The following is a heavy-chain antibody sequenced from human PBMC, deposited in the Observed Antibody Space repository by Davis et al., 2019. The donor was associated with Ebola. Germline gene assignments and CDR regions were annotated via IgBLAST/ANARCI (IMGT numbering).Heavy chain of an antibody. Sequence: SVKVSCKASGGTFNNYVISWVLQAPGRGLEWMGGIIPMFRSPKYAQKFVDRVTITADESTRTVYMEMRSLRPDDTAVYFCARDRTGFYYDSSDSPTWFDPWGQGTRVIVSS. CDR3: ARDRTGFYYDSSDSPTWFDP. J-gene: IGHJ5*02. CDR1: GGTFNNYV. V-gene: IGHV1-69*13. D-gene: IGHD3-22*01. CDR2: IIPMFRSP.